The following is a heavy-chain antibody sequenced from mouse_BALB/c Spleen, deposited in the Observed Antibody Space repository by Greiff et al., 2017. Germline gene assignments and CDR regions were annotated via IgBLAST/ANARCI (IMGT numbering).Heavy chain of an antibody. D-gene: IGHD2-10*01. CDR2: IYPGNSDT. V-gene: IGHV1-5*01. Sequence: EVKLQESGTVLARPGASVKMSCKASGYSFTSYWMHWVKQRPGQGLEWIGAIYPGNSDTSYNQKFKGKAKLTAVTSASTAYMELSSLTNEDTAVYYCAAYYGNYGDAMDYWGQGTSVTVSS. J-gene: IGHJ4*01. CDR3: AAYYGNYGDAMDY. CDR1: GYSFTSYW.